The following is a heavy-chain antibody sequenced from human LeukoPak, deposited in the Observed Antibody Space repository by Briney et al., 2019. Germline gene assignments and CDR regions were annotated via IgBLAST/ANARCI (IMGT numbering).Heavy chain of an antibody. V-gene: IGHV1-18*01. Sequence: ASVKVSCKASGYTFTSYGISWVRQAPGQGLKWMGWISAYNGNTNYAQKLQGRVTMTTDTSTSTAYMELRSVRSDDTGVYYCARDGVQQFYYYYYYMDVWGKGTTVTVSS. J-gene: IGHJ6*03. CDR1: GYTFTSYG. D-gene: IGHD6-13*01. CDR2: ISAYNGNT. CDR3: ARDGVQQFYYYYYYMDV.